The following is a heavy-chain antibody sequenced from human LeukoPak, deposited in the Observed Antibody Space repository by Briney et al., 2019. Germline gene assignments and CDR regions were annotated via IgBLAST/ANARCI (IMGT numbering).Heavy chain of an antibody. Sequence: GGSPRLSCAASGFTFRSYWMDWVRQAPGKGLEWVANIKQDGSEMYYVDSVKGRFTISRDNTKNSLFLHMSSLRVEDTAVYFCASSYFDNSLHAYDIWGQGTMVTVSS. D-gene: IGHD3-22*01. J-gene: IGHJ3*02. CDR1: GFTFRSYW. V-gene: IGHV3-7*01. CDR3: ASSYFDNSLHAYDI. CDR2: IKQDGSEM.